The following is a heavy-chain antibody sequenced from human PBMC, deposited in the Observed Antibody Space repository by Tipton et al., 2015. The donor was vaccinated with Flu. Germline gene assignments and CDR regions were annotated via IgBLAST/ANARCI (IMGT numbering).Heavy chain of an antibody. CDR3: ARLSSDFWSGYYKGLDY. D-gene: IGHD3-3*01. J-gene: IGHJ4*02. CDR1: GGSISSYY. Sequence: TLSLTCTVSGGSISSYYWSWIRQPPGKGLEWIGYIYYSGSTNYNPSLKSRVTISVDTSKNQFSLKLSSVTAADTAVYYCARLSSDFWSGYYKGLDYWGQGTLVTVSS. V-gene: IGHV4-59*08. CDR2: IYYSGST.